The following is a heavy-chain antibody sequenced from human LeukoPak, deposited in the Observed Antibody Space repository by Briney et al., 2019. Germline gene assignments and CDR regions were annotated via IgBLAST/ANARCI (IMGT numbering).Heavy chain of an antibody. CDR3: TRGFDYGGPDY. V-gene: IGHV1-18*01. D-gene: IGHD4-23*01. Sequence: ASVKVSCKASGYAFSNYGITWMRQAPGQGLEWMGWISAYTGNTGYAQKFQGRVTMTTDTSTSTAYMELRSLRSDDTAVYYCTRGFDYGGPDYWGRGTLVTVSS. J-gene: IGHJ4*02. CDR2: ISAYTGNT. CDR1: GYAFSNYG.